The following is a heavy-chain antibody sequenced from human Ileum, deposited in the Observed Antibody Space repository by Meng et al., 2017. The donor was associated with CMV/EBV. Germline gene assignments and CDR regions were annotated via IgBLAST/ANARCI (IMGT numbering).Heavy chain of an antibody. CDR2: IRSQGNGGTK. CDR1: GFTFGDYA. CDR3: ARITNYDFWSGHWGMDV. J-gene: IGHJ6*02. V-gene: IGHV3-49*04. D-gene: IGHD3-3*01. Sequence: GESLKISCVASGFTFGDYAMSWVRQAPGKGLEWVGFIRSQGNGGTKEYAASVKGRFTISRDDSKSIAYLQMNSLRAEDTAVYYCARITNYDFWSGHWGMDVWGQGTTVTVSS.